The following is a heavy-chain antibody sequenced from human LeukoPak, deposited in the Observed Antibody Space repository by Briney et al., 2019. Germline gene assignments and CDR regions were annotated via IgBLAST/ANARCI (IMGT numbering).Heavy chain of an antibody. V-gene: IGHV4-4*07. J-gene: IGHJ5*02. Sequence: SETLSLTCPVSGGSLSSYYWSWIRQPAGKGLEWIGRIYTSGSTNYNPSLKSRVTMSVNTSKNQFSLKLSSVTAADTAVYYCARGTSFYYDRSGYYYADRGFDPWGQGTLVTVSS. CDR3: ARGTSFYYDRSGYYYADRGFDP. D-gene: IGHD3-22*01. CDR2: IYTSGST. CDR1: GGSLSSYY.